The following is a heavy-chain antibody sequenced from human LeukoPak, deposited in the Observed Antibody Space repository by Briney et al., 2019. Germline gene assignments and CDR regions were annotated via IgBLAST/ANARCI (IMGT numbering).Heavy chain of an antibody. CDR2: IYYSGST. CDR3: TTDRLGSYFDY. D-gene: IGHD1-26*01. V-gene: IGHV4-31*03. CDR1: GGSISSGGYY. Sequence: PSETLSLTCTVSGGSISSGGYYWSWIRQHPGKGLEWIGYIYYSGSTYYNPSLKSRVTISVDTSKNQFSLKLSSVTAEDTAVYYCTTDRLGSYFDYWGQGTLVTVSS. J-gene: IGHJ4*02.